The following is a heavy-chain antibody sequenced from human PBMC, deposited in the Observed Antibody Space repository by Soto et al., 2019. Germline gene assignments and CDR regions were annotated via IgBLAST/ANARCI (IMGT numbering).Heavy chain of an antibody. J-gene: IGHJ4*02. V-gene: IGHV3-30*18. D-gene: IGHD6-13*01. CDR2: ISYDGSNK. Sequence: GGSLRLSCAASGFTFSSYGMHWVRQAPGKGLEWVAVISYDGSNKYYADSVKGRFTISRDNSKNTLYLQMNSLRAEDTAVYYCAKNIAPVGIAAAGTPDYWGQGTLVTVSS. CDR1: GFTFSSYG. CDR3: AKNIAPVGIAAAGTPDY.